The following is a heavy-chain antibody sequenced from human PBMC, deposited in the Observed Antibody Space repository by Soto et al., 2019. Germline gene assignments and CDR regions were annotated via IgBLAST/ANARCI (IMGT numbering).Heavy chain of an antibody. CDR3: TSIAAEIGMGY. Sequence: GGSLRLSCAASGFTFSGSAMHWVRQASGKGLEWVGRIRSKANSYATAYAASVKGRFTISRDDSKNTAYLQMNSLKTEDTAVYYCTSIAAEIGMGYWGQGTRVTVSS. V-gene: IGHV3-73*01. CDR2: IRSKANSYAT. J-gene: IGHJ4*02. D-gene: IGHD6-13*01. CDR1: GFTFSGSA.